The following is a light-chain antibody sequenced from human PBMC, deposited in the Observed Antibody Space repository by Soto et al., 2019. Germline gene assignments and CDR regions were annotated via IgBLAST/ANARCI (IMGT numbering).Light chain of an antibody. Sequence: IVMTKSPATLSESPGARATLSCRSGQPVNNNLAWYQHKPGQAPRHLIYGASNRATGSPDRFSGSGSATDYTLPISNRLPADYAAYYCRQHSHRPPWTFGQGTKVDIK. CDR1: QPVNNN. CDR3: RQHSHRPPWT. V-gene: IGKV3-11*01. CDR2: GAS. J-gene: IGKJ1*01.